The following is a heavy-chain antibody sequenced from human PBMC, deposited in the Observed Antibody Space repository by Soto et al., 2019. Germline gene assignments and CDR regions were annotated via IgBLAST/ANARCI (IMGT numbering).Heavy chain of an antibody. J-gene: IGHJ4*02. Sequence: QVQLQESGPGLVKPSQTLSLTCTVSGGSISSGGYYWSWIRQHPGKGLEWIGYIYYSGSTYYNPSLKSRVTISVDTSKNQFSLKLSSVTAADTAVYYCARIGSGFGELLLPHFDYWGQGTLVTVSS. CDR2: IYYSGST. CDR3: ARIGSGFGELLLPHFDY. V-gene: IGHV4-31*03. CDR1: GGSISSGGYY. D-gene: IGHD3-10*01.